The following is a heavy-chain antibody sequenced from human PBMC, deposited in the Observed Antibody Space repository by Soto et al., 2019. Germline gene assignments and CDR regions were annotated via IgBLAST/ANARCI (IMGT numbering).Heavy chain of an antibody. V-gene: IGHV3-23*01. CDR3: ARDNYYDSSGFRPRYYYYYGMDV. Sequence: GGSLRLSCAASGFTFSSYAMSWVRQAPGKGLEWVSAISGSGGSTYYADSVKGRFTISRDNSKNTLYLQMNSLRAEDTAVYYCARDNYYDSSGFRPRYYYYYGMDVWGQGTTVTVSS. CDR1: GFTFSSYA. J-gene: IGHJ6*02. D-gene: IGHD3-22*01. CDR2: ISGSGGST.